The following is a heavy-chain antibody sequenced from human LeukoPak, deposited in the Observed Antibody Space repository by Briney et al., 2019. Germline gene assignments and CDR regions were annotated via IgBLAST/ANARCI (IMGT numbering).Heavy chain of an antibody. V-gene: IGHV1-18*01. CDR3: ARWVDSSGYYPGNYFDY. Sequence: ASVKVSCKASGYTFTSYGISWVRQAPGQGLEWMGWISAYNGNTNYAQKLQGRVTMTTDTSTSTAYMELRSLRSDDTAVYYCARWVDSSGYYPGNYFDYWSQGTLVTVSS. CDR1: GYTFTSYG. D-gene: IGHD3-22*01. J-gene: IGHJ4*02. CDR2: ISAYNGNT.